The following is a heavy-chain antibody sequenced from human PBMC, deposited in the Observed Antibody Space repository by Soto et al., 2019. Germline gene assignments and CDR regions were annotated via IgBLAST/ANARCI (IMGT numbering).Heavy chain of an antibody. CDR3: ARPRNPYSSSWWSDY. CDR1: GGPFSSYA. V-gene: IGHV3-30-3*01. J-gene: IGHJ4*02. Sequence: GGSLRLSCAASGGPFSSYAMHWVRQAPGKGLEWVAVISYDGSNKYYADSVKGRFTISRDNSKNTLYLQMNSLRAEDTAVYYCARPRNPYSSSWWSDYWGQGTLVTVSS. CDR2: ISYDGSNK. D-gene: IGHD6-6*01.